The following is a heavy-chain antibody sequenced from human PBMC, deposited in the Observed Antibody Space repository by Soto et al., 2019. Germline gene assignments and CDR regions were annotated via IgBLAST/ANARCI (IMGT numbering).Heavy chain of an antibody. CDR2: INSDGSTT. D-gene: IGHD6-19*01. V-gene: IGHV3-74*01. CDR1: GFSFSNHW. Sequence: EVQLVESGGGLVQPGGSLRLSCAASGFSFSNHWMHWVRQVPGKGLVWVARINSDGSTTTYADSVKGRFTISRANARNTLYLQMDRLRAEDTALYCCARGYSSGPDYWGQGTLVTVSS. CDR3: ARGYSSGPDY. J-gene: IGHJ4*02.